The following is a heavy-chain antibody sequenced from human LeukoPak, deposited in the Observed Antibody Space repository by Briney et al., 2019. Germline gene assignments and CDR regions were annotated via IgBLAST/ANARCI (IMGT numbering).Heavy chain of an antibody. CDR3: ASTTVQYYFDY. V-gene: IGHV4-31*03. Sequence: SETLSLTCTVSGGSISSGGYYWSWIRQHPGKGLEWIGYIYYSGSTYYNPSHKSRVTISVDTSKNQFSLKLSSVTAADTAVYYCASTTVQYYFDYWGQGTLVTVSS. CDR1: GGSISSGGYY. CDR2: IYYSGST. J-gene: IGHJ4*02. D-gene: IGHD1-1*01.